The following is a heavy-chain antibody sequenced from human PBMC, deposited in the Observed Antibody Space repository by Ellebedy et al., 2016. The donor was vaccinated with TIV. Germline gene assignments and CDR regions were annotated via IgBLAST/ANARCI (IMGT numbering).Heavy chain of an antibody. CDR2: IVVGSGNT. J-gene: IGHJ3*02. CDR1: GFTFTSSA. V-gene: IGHV1-58*02. CDR3: TLGAGVIDAFDI. Sequence: SVKVSXXASGFTFTSSAMQWVRQARGQRLEWIGWIVVGSGNTNYAQKFQERVTITRDMSTSTAYMELSSLRSEDTAVYYCTLGAGVIDAFDIWGQGTMVTVSS. D-gene: IGHD1-26*01.